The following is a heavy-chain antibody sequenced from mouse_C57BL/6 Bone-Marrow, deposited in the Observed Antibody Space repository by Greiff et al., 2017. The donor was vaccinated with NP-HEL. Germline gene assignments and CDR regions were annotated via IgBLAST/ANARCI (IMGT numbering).Heavy chain of an antibody. D-gene: IGHD2-4*01. V-gene: IGHV1-81*01. J-gene: IGHJ2*01. CDR1: GYTFTSYG. Sequence: VQLQQSGAELARPGASVKLSCKASGYTFTSYGISWVKQRTGQGLEWIGEIYPRSGNTYYNEKFKGKATLTADKSSSTAYMELRSLTSEDSAVYFCAKWEIYYDYDGGLCFDYWGQGTTLTVSS. CDR2: IYPRSGNT. CDR3: AKWEIYYDYDGGLCFDY.